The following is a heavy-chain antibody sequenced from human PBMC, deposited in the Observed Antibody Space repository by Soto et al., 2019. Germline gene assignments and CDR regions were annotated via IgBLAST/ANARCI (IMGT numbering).Heavy chain of an antibody. V-gene: IGHV1-69*01. J-gene: IGHJ4*02. CDR3: AKPSFSSGWGVDD. Sequence: QVQLVQSGAEVKKPGSSVKVSCKASGGTFSSYAISWVRQAPGQGLEWMGAIIPIFDTANYAQKFQGRVTITADDSTSTAYRELSSLGSEDKAVYYCAKPSFSSGWGVDDWGQGTLVNVSS. CDR1: GGTFSSYA. CDR2: IIPIFDTA. D-gene: IGHD6-19*01.